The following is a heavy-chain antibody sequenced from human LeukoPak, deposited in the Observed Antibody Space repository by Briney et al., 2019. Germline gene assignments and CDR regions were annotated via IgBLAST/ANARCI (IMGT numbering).Heavy chain of an antibody. CDR3: SGGYDSDYFFYYGLDV. V-gene: IGHV3-11*06. CDR1: GFTFSDYY. D-gene: IGHD5-12*01. J-gene: IGHJ6*02. CDR2: ISSSSRST. Sequence: GGSLGLSCAASGFTFSDYYMSWMRQAPGKGLEWVSYISSSSRSTTYADSVKGRFTISRDNAKNSLYLQMNSLRAEDTAVYYCSGGYDSDYFFYYGLDVWGQGTTVTVSS.